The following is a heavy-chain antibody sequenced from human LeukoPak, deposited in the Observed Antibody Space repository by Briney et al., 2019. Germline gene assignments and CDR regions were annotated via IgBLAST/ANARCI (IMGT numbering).Heavy chain of an antibody. J-gene: IGHJ5*02. V-gene: IGHV6-1*01. D-gene: IGHD2-2*01. CDR3: ARRLTQYDCFDP. Sequence: SQTLSLTCAISGDGVSSNSVTWNWIRQTPSRGLEWLGRTYYRSTWYNDYAVSVRGRITVNPDTSKNQFSLHLNSVTPEDTAVYYCARRLTQYDCFDPWGQGILVTVSS. CDR1: GDGVSSNSVT. CDR2: TYYRSTWYN.